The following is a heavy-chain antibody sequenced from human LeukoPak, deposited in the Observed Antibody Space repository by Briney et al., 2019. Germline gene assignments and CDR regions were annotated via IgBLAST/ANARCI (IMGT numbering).Heavy chain of an antibody. V-gene: IGHV4-39*07. Sequence: PSETLSLTCTVSSSSISSYYWGWIRQPPGKGLEWIGSIYYSGSTYYNPSLKSRVTISVDTSKNQFSLKLSSVTAADTAVYYCARVGPTFDYWGQGTLVTVSS. CDR3: ARVGPTFDY. CDR1: SSSISSYY. CDR2: IYYSGST. J-gene: IGHJ4*02.